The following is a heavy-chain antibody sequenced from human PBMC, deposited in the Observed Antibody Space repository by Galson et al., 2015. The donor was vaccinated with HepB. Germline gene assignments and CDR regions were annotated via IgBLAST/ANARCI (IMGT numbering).Heavy chain of an antibody. D-gene: IGHD6-19*01. Sequence: LSLTCAVYGGSFSGYYWTWIRQPPGKGLEWTGEINHSGSTNYNPSLKSRVTISVDTSKNQFSLKLSSVTAADTAVYYCARGPIAVAAGFDSWGQGTLATVSS. V-gene: IGHV4-34*01. CDR1: GGSFSGYY. J-gene: IGHJ4*02. CDR2: INHSGST. CDR3: ARGPIAVAAGFDS.